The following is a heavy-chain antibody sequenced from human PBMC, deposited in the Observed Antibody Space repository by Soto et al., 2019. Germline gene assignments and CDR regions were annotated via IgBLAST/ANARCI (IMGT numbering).Heavy chain of an antibody. V-gene: IGHV4-31*03. CDR2: IYYSGST. CDR1: GGSISSGGYY. J-gene: IGHJ4*02. Sequence: SETLSLTCTVSGGSISSGGYYWSWIRQHPGKGLEWIGYIYYSGSTYYNPSLKSRVTISGDTSKNQLSLKLSSVTAADTAMYYCASSTYFSDSRGYHFKNLDSWGQGTLVTVSS. CDR3: ASSTYFSDSRGYHFKNLDS. D-gene: IGHD3-22*01.